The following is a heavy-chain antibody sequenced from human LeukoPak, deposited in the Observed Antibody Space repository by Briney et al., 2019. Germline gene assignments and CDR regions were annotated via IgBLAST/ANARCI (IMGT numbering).Heavy chain of an antibody. Sequence: GGSLRLSCAASGFTFSNYGMHWVHQAPGKGLEWVAVISYDGSNTYYADSVKGRFTISRDNSKNTLYLQMNSLGNEDTALFYCAKDRDTSGWRYFDYWGQGTLVTVSS. CDR2: ISYDGSNT. CDR3: AKDRDTSGWRYFDY. J-gene: IGHJ4*02. CDR1: GFTFSNYG. V-gene: IGHV3-30*18. D-gene: IGHD6-19*01.